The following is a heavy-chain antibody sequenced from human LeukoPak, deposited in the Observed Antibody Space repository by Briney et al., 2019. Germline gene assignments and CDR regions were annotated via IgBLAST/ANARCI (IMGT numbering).Heavy chain of an antibody. J-gene: IGHJ5*02. CDR2: IDSSGST. CDR1: GDSISSYD. V-gene: IGHV4-4*07. Sequence: SETLSLTCTVSGDSISSYDWSWIRQPPGKELEWIGRIDSSGSTNYNPSLKSRVTISVDTSKKQFSLKLTSVTAADTAVYYCARAGDYGDYVGWFDPWGQGTLVTVSS. D-gene: IGHD4-17*01. CDR3: ARAGDYGDYVGWFDP.